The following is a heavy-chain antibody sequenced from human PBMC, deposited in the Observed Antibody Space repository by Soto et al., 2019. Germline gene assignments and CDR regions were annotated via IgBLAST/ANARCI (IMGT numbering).Heavy chain of an antibody. Sequence: QVTLKESGPVLVRPTETLTLTCTVSGVSLSDSKLGVSWIRQPPGKALEWLSHIFSNDEKSYSTSLKSRLTISKDTSKSQVVLTMTNMDPVDTATYYCARIYDYYDSRRCHKYFDLWGRGTLVTVSS. CDR2: IFSNDEK. CDR1: GVSLSDSKLG. J-gene: IGHJ2*01. CDR3: ARIYDYYDSRRCHKYFDL. D-gene: IGHD3-22*01. V-gene: IGHV2-26*01.